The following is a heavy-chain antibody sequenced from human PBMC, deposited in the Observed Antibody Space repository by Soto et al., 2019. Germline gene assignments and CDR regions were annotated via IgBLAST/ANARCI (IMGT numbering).Heavy chain of an antibody. CDR1: GGSISSGGYY. V-gene: IGHV4-31*03. D-gene: IGHD3-3*01. CDR2: IYYSGST. CDR3: ARDRRVTILGVVTRDYYYGMDV. Sequence: PSETLSLTCTVSGGSISSGGYYWSWIRQHPGKGLEWIGYIYYSGSTYYNPSLKSRVTISVDTSKNQFSLKLSSVTAADTAVYYCARDRRVTILGVVTRDYYYGMDVWGKGPTVTVS. J-gene: IGHJ6*04.